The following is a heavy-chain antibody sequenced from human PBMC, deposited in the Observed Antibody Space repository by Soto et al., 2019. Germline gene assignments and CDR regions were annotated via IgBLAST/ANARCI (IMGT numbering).Heavy chain of an antibody. CDR2: INHSGST. J-gene: IGHJ6*03. CDR1: GGSFSGYY. D-gene: IGHD5-18*01. V-gene: IGHV4-34*01. CDR3: ARGTAMALYYYYYYMDV. Sequence: SETLSLTCAVYGGSFSGYYWSWIRQPPGKGLEWIGEINHSGSTNYNPSLKSRVTISVDTSKNQFSLKLSSVTAADTAVYYCARGTAMALYYYYYYMDVWGKGTTVTVSS.